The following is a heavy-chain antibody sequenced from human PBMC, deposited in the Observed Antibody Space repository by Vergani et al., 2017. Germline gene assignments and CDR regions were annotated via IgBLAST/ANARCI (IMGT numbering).Heavy chain of an antibody. J-gene: IGHJ4*02. CDR1: GFTFSSYG. V-gene: IGHV3-33*06. CDR3: AKDWDFRTYTDLFDY. D-gene: IGHD3-16*01. Sequence: QVQLVESGGGVVQPGRSLRLSCAASGFTFSSYGMHWVRQAPGKGLEWVAVIWYDGSNKYYADSVKGRFTISRDNSKNTLYLQMNSLRAEDTAVYYCAKDWDFRTYTDLFDYWGQGTLVTVSS. CDR2: IWYDGSNK.